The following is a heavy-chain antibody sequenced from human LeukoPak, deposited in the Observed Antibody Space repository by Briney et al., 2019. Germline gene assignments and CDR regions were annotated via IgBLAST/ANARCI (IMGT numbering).Heavy chain of an antibody. Sequence: XVXXXXXQGLEWMGWINPHSGGTNYAQKFQGRVTMTRDTSISTAYMELSRLRSDDTAVYYCARDDSSGYYSVDYWGQGTLVTVSS. V-gene: IGHV1-2*02. CDR2: INPHSGGT. J-gene: IGHJ4*02. CDR3: ARDDSSGYYSVDY. D-gene: IGHD3-22*01.